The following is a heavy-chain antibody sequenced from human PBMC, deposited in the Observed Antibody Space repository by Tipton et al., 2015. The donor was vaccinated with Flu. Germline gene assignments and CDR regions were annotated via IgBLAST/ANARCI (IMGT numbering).Heavy chain of an antibody. D-gene: IGHD3-22*01. CDR3: ARLTLYDSSGYYYGEDY. CDR1: GYTFTSYG. V-gene: IGHV1-18*01. CDR2: INVYNGNT. Sequence: QLVQSGAEVKKPGASVKVSCKASGYTFTSYGISWVRQAPGQGLEWMGWINVYNGNTNYAQKLQGRVTMTTDTSTSTAYMELRSLRSEDTALYYCARLTLYDSSGYYYGEDYWGQGTLVTVSS. J-gene: IGHJ4*02.